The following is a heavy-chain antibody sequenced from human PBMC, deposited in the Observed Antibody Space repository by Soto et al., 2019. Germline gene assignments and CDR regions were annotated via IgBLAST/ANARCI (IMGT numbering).Heavy chain of an antibody. D-gene: IGHD3-3*01. CDR1: GYTFTSYG. CDR2: ISAYNGNT. J-gene: IGHJ4*02. Sequence: ASVKVSCKASGYTFTSYGTSWVRQAPGQGLEWMGWISAYNGNTNYAQKLQGRVTMTTDTSTSTAYMELRSLRSDDTAVYYCARDRGDYDFWSGYYFYFDYWGQGTLVTVSS. CDR3: ARDRGDYDFWSGYYFYFDY. V-gene: IGHV1-18*04.